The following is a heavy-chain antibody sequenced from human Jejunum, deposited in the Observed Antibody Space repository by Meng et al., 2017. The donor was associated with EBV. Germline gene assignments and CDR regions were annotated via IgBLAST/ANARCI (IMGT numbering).Heavy chain of an antibody. CDR1: GYTLTGYY. Sequence: QVQLLQSGVEVKKAGXSVKVSCKASGYTLTGYYMHWVRQAPGQGLEWMGWINTNTGNSMYAQGFTGRFVFSLDTSVSTAYLQISSLKAEDTAVYYCARFDWLAHYWGQGTLVTVSS. CDR3: ARFDWLAHY. J-gene: IGHJ4*02. D-gene: IGHD3-9*01. CDR2: INTNTGNS. V-gene: IGHV7-4-1*02.